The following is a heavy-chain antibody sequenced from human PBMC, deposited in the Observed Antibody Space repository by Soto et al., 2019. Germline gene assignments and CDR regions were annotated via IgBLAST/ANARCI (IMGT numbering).Heavy chain of an antibody. CDR2: ISYDGSNK. J-gene: IGHJ3*02. CDR1: GFTFSSYG. D-gene: IGHD5-12*01. CDR3: AKDRRDGYNLEAFDI. V-gene: IGHV3-30*18. Sequence: QVQLVESGGGVVQPGRSLRLSCAASGFTFSSYGMHWVRQAPGKGLAWGAVISYDGSNKYYADSVKGRFTISRDNSKNKLYLQMNSLRAEDTAVYYCAKDRRDGYNLEAFDIWGQGTIVTVSS.